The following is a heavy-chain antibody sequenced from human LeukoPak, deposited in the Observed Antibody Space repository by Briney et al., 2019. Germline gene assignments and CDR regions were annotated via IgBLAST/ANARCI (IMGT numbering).Heavy chain of an antibody. Sequence: GGSLRLSCAVSGFTVSSNYMNWVRQAPGKGLEWVSVIHAGGNTYYADSVKGRFTISRDNSKNTLYLQMNSLRAEDTAVYYCAKSLRFEDYTNLPFDYWGQGTLVTVSS. J-gene: IGHJ4*02. CDR2: IHAGGNT. CDR1: GFTVSSNY. CDR3: AKSLRFEDYTNLPFDY. V-gene: IGHV3-53*01. D-gene: IGHD3-10*01.